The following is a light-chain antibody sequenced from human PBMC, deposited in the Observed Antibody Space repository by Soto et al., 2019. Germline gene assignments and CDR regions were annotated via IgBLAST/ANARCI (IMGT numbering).Light chain of an antibody. CDR1: SSDFGSSTL. J-gene: IGLJ1*01. Sequence: QSVLTQPASVSGSPGQSTTLSFTGNSSDFGSSTLVSWYKQYPGKAPKLIFYEGSRRPSGVSGRFSGSKSGNTASLTISGLQAEDEADYYCCSFASSSTFYVFGTGTKVTVL. CDR3: CSFASSSTFYV. CDR2: EGS. V-gene: IGLV2-23*01.